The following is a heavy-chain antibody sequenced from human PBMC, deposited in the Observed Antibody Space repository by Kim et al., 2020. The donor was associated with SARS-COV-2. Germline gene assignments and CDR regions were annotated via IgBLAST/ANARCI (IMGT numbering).Heavy chain of an antibody. V-gene: IGHV3-15*01. CDR2: IKSKTDGGTT. Sequence: GGSLRLSCAASGFTFSHAWMTWVRQAPGKGLEWVGRIKSKTDGGTTDNAAPVKGRFTISRDDSKNTLYLQMNSLKTEDTAMYYCTTDGSMSGIPTAYTGYWGQGTLVTVSS. D-gene: IGHD2-2*02. CDR1: GFTFSHAW. CDR3: TTDGSMSGIPTAYTGY. J-gene: IGHJ4*02.